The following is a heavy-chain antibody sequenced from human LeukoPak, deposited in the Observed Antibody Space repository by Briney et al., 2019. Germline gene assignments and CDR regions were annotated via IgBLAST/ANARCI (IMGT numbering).Heavy chain of an antibody. D-gene: IGHD1-26*01. CDR3: TRDREEGATSQAPPFFDY. J-gene: IGHJ4*02. CDR2: IKSKIAGGTA. V-gene: IGHV3-15*01. Sequence: GGSLRLSCAASGFTFSDAWMSWVRQAPGKGLEWVGRIKSKIAGGTADYAAPVKGRFTISRDDSKSIAYLQMNSLKTEDTAVYYCTRDREEGATSQAPPFFDYWGQGTLVTVSS. CDR1: GFTFSDAW.